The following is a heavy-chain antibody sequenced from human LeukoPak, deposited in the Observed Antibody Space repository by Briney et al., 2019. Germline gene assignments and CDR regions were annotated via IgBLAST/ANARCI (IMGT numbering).Heavy chain of an antibody. V-gene: IGHV3-33*01. CDR2: IWYDGSNK. D-gene: IGHD3-22*01. CDR1: GFTFSSYG. Sequence: GGSLRLSCAASGFTFSSYGMHWVRQAPGKGLEWVAVIWYDGSNKYYADSVKGRFTISRDNSKNTLYLQMNSLRAEDTAVYYCARGPKTYYYDSSGYYYLLYRGQGTLVTVSS. CDR3: ARGPKTYYYDSSGYYYLLY. J-gene: IGHJ4*02.